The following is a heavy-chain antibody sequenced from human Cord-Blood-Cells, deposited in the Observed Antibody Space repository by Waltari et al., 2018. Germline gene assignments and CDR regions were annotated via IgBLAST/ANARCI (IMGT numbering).Heavy chain of an antibody. Sequence: QLQLQESGSELVKPSQTLSLTCAVPGGAISSGGYSWGWIRQPPGKGLEWIGYIYPSGSTYYNPSLKSRVTISVDRSKNQFSLKLSSVTAADTAVYYCARYGLTGTDYWGQGTLVTVSS. V-gene: IGHV4-30-2*01. D-gene: IGHD1-20*01. CDR3: ARYGLTGTDY. J-gene: IGHJ4*02. CDR2: IYPSGST. CDR1: GGAISSGGYS.